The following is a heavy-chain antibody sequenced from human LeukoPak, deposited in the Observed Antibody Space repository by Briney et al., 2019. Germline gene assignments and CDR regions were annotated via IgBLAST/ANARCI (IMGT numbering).Heavy chain of an antibody. CDR2: ISSSSSYI. V-gene: IGHV3-21*01. D-gene: IGHD3-22*01. Sequence: GGSLRLSCAASGFTFSSYSMNWVRQAPGKGLEWVSSISSSSSYIYYGDSVKGRFTISRDNAKNSLYLQMNSLRAEDTAVYYGARGAYDSSGYYYYFDYWGQGTLVTVSS. CDR1: GFTFSSYS. J-gene: IGHJ4*02. CDR3: ARGAYDSSGYYYYFDY.